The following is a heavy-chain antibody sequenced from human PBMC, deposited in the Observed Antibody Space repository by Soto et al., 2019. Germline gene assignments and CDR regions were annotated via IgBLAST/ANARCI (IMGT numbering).Heavy chain of an antibody. V-gene: IGHV4-59*08. Sequence: SETLSLTCTVSGGSISSYYWSWIRQPPGKGLEWIGYIYYSGSTNYNPSLKSRVTISVDTSKHQFSLKLSSVTAADTAVYYCARRVGYYYDSSGYLDYWGQGTLVTVSS. D-gene: IGHD3-22*01. J-gene: IGHJ4*02. CDR3: ARRVGYYYDSSGYLDY. CDR2: IYYSGST. CDR1: GGSISSYY.